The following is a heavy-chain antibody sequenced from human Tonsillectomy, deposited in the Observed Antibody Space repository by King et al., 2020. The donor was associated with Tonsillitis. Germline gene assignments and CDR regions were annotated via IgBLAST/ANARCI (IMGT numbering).Heavy chain of an antibody. Sequence: VQLVESGGGLVQPGGSLRLSCAASGFTFSTYSMNWVRQAPGKGLEWVSYISSSSSTIYYADSVKGRFTVSRDNAKNSLYLQMNSLRDEDTAVYYCALTGTMLYYYYYGMDVWGQGTTVTVSS. CDR3: ALTGTMLYYYYYGMDV. D-gene: IGHD1-7*01. V-gene: IGHV3-48*02. CDR2: ISSSSSTI. J-gene: IGHJ6*02. CDR1: GFTFSTYS.